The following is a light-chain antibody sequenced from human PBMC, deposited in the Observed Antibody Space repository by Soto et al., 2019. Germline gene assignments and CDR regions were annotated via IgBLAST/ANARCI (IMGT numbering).Light chain of an antibody. J-gene: IGLJ1*01. CDR2: DVT. Sequence: QSALTQPASVSGSPGQSITISCTGTSSDVGGYNHVSWYQHHPGKAPKLMICDVTNRPSGVSNRFSGSKSGNTASLTISGLRSEDEADYYCSSYTSSSTYVFGTGTKLTVL. V-gene: IGLV2-14*01. CDR1: SSDVGGYNH. CDR3: SSYTSSSTYV.